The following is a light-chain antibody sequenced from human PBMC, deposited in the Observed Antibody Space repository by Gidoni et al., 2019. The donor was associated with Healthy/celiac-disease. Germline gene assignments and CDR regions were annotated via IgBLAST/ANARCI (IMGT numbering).Light chain of an antibody. CDR1: QSVSSY. V-gene: IGKV3-11*01. CDR3: QQRSNWRSFT. Sequence: EIVLTQSLATLSLSTGESATLSCRSRQSVSSYLVWYQQKPGQAPRLLIPDAANRATGIPARFSVSVSGSGFALTISILGPEHLAVYTCQQRSNWRSFTFGPGTKVDIK. J-gene: IGKJ3*01. CDR2: DAA.